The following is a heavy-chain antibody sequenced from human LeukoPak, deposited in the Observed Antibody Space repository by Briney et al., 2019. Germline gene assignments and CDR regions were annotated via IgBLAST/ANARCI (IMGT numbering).Heavy chain of an antibody. J-gene: IGHJ4*02. Sequence: GGSLRLSCAASGFTFSSYSINWVRQAPGKGLEWVSCIFSRSESILYADSVKGRFSISRDNAKNLLYLQMDSLRVEDTAVYYCARDFFHSSESRPFDYWGQGTLVTVSS. CDR2: IFSRSESI. V-gene: IGHV3-21*06. CDR3: ARDFFHSSESRPFDY. CDR1: GFTFSSYS. D-gene: IGHD3-22*01.